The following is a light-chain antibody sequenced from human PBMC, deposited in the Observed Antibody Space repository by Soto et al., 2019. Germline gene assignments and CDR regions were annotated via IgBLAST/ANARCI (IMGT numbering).Light chain of an antibody. Sequence: EIVLTQSPGTLSLSPGERATLSCRASQSVSSSYLAWYQQKPGQAPRLLIYGASSRATDIPDRFSGSGSGTDFTLTISRLEPEDFAVYYCQQYGRSPSFTFGPGTKVDIK. J-gene: IGKJ3*01. CDR1: QSVSSSY. CDR2: GAS. V-gene: IGKV3-20*01. CDR3: QQYGRSPSFT.